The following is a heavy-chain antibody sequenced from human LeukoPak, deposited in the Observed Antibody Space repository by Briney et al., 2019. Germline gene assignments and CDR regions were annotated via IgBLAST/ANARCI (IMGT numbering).Heavy chain of an antibody. Sequence: GGSLRLSCAASGFTFSSSAMSWVRQAPGKGLEWVSSISDSGGRTYYADSVKGRFTISRDNSKNTLYLQMNSLRAEDTAVYYCAKGGLSGYFYWGQGTLVTVSS. CDR1: GFTFSSSA. D-gene: IGHD3/OR15-3a*01. V-gene: IGHV3-23*01. CDR2: ISDSGGRT. CDR3: AKGGLSGYFY. J-gene: IGHJ4*02.